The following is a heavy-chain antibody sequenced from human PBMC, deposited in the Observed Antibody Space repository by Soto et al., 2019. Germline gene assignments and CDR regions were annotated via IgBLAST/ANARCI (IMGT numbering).Heavy chain of an antibody. CDR2: IYYSEST. Sequence: KGLEWIGYIYYSESTNYNPSLKSRVTISVDTSKNQFSLKLSSVTAADTVFFFQAEDGIRDVRSVSAFLLNRSSDL. CDR3: AEDGIRDVRSVSAFLLNRSSDL. V-gene: IGHV4-59*01. J-gene: IGHJ2*01. D-gene: IGHD3-10*02.